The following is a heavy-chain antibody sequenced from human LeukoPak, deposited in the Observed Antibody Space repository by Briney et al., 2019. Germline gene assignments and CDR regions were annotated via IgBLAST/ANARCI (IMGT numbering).Heavy chain of an antibody. CDR3: ATHRRSGSGGSENAFEI. J-gene: IGHJ3*02. V-gene: IGHV4-39*01. CDR1: GGSTSSSTYY. CDR2: IYESGTT. D-gene: IGHD5-12*01. Sequence: PSETLSLTCTVSGGSTSSSTYYWDWIRQAPGKGLEWIGNIYESGTTHYNPSLNSLTTISGDTSKNQFSLKLNSVTAADTAIYYCATHRRSGSGGSENAFEIWGQGTMVTVSS.